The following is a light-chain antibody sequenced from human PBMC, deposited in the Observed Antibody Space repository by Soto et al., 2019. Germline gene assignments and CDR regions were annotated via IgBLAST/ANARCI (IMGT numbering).Light chain of an antibody. CDR3: QQYNSYPFT. J-gene: IGKJ3*01. Sequence: DIKMTQSPSTLSASVGDRVTITCRASQSISSWLAWYQQKPGEAPKLLIYKASSLESGVPSRFSGSGSGTEFTLTISSLQPYDFATYYCQQYNSYPFTFGHGTKVDIK. CDR1: QSISSW. V-gene: IGKV1-5*03. CDR2: KAS.